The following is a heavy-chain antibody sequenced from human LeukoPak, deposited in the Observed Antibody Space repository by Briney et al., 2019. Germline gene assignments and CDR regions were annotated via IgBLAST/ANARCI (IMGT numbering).Heavy chain of an antibody. V-gene: IGHV3-53*05. CDR1: GFIVSNNY. J-gene: IGHJ4*02. CDR2: LYNAGTT. CDR3: ARDHPMGYFDY. D-gene: IGHD5-24*01. Sequence: GGSLRLSCVASGFIVSNNYMSWVRQAPGKGLEWVSVLYNAGTTYYADSVKGRFTISRDNSKNTLYLQMNSLRAEDTAVYYCARDHPMGYFDYWGQGTLVTVSS.